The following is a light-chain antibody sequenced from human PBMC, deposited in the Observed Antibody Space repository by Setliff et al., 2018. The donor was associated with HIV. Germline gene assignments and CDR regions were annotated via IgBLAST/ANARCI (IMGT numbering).Light chain of an antibody. CDR2: EVS. CDR3: SSFTSSTPSV. J-gene: IGLJ1*01. Sequence: QSALTQPASVSGSPGQSITISCTGTSSDVGRHNYVSWYQQHPGKAPKLLIYEVSNRPSGVSNRFSGSKSGNTASLTISGLQADDEVDYYCSSFTSSTPSVFGTGTKVTVL. CDR1: SSDVGRHNY. V-gene: IGLV2-14*01.